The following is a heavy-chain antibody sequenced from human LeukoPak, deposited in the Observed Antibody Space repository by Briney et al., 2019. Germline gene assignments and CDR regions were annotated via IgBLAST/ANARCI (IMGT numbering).Heavy chain of an antibody. CDR2: IWYDGSNK. Sequence: GGSLRLSCAASGFTFSSYGMHWVRQAPGKGLEWVAVIWYDGSNKYYADSVKGRFTVSRDNSNNTLYLQMNSLRAEDTAVYYCAKDPMPTGAAFDYWGQGTLVTVSS. D-gene: IGHD2-2*01. CDR1: GFTFSSYG. CDR3: AKDPMPTGAAFDY. V-gene: IGHV3-33*06. J-gene: IGHJ4*02.